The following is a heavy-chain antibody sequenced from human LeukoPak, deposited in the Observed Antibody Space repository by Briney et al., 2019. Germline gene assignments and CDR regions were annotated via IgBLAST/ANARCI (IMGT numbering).Heavy chain of an antibody. CDR3: AKPFGDEYLEDWFDP. CDR2: IRYDGSNK. Sequence: GGSLRLSCAASGFTFSSYGMHWVRQAPGKWLEWVAFIRYDGSNKYYADSVKGRFTISRDNSKNTLYLQMNSLRAEDTAVYYCAKPFGDEYLEDWFDPWGQGTLVTVSS. D-gene: IGHD3-3*01. CDR1: GFTFSSYG. J-gene: IGHJ5*02. V-gene: IGHV3-30*02.